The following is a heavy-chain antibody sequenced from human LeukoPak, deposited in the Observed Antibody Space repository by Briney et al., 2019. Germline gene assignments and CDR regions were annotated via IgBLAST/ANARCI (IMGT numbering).Heavy chain of an antibody. V-gene: IGHV3-23*01. CDR3: AKDHRYYGSSLKPNP. D-gene: IGHD3-22*01. CDR1: GFIFSNYA. Sequence: PGGSLRLSCAASGFIFSNYAMSWVRQAPGKGLEWVSAISGSGSSTYYADSVRGRFTISRDNSKNTLYLQMNSLRAEDTAVYYCAKDHRYYGSSLKPNPWGQGTLVTVSS. J-gene: IGHJ4*02. CDR2: ISGSGSST.